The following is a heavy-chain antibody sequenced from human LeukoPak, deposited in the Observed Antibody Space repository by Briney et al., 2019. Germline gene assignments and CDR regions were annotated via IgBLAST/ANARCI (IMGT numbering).Heavy chain of an antibody. J-gene: IGHJ3*02. CDR1: GFTFSSYT. D-gene: IGHD6-13*01. Sequence: PGRSLRLSCAASGFTFSSYTMHWVRQAPGKGLEWVAVISYDESNKYYADSVKGRFTVSRDNSKNTLYLQMNSLRAEDTAVYYCARVRDSSNWYVFDIWGQGTMVTVSS. CDR3: ARVRDSSNWYVFDI. CDR2: ISYDESNK. V-gene: IGHV3-30*04.